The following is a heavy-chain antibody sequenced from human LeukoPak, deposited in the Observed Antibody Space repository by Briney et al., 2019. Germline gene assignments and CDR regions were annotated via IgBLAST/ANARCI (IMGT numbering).Heavy chain of an antibody. CDR1: GYTLTELS. J-gene: IGHJ4*02. V-gene: IGHV1-24*01. CDR2: FDPEDGET. Sequence: ASVKVSCKVSGYTLTELSMHWVRQAPGKGLEWVGGFDPEDGETIYAQKFQGRVTMTEDTSTDTAYMELSSMRAEDTAVYYCATDMRGELSSFGYWGQGTLVTVSS. CDR3: ATDMRGELSSFGY. D-gene: IGHD1-26*01.